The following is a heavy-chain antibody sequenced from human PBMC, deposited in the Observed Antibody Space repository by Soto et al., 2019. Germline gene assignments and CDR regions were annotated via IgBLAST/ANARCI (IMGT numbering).Heavy chain of an antibody. D-gene: IGHD5-12*01. CDR1: GLSFSRYW. Sequence: EVQLVESGGGLVQPGGSLRLSCAGSGLSFSRYWIHWVRQAPGKGLVWVSRISSDGSSTTYADSVKGRFTISRDNAKNTLYLQMNSRRAEDTAVYYCKRESSGYSSYFDYWGQGTLVTVSS. CDR2: ISSDGSST. CDR3: KRESSGYSSYFDY. J-gene: IGHJ4*02. V-gene: IGHV3-74*01.